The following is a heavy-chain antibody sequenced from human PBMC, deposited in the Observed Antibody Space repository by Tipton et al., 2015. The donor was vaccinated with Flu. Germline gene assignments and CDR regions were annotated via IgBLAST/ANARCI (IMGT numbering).Heavy chain of an antibody. Sequence: QVQLVQSGPEVKKPGASVKVSCKVSGYTLTELSMHWLRQAPGKGLERMGGVDPEHGETIYAQKFQGRVTMTEDTSTDTAYMELSSLRSEDTAVYYCASSMVRGVTIFDYWGQGSLVTVSS. D-gene: IGHD3-10*01. J-gene: IGHJ4*02. CDR1: GYTLTELS. V-gene: IGHV1-24*01. CDR3: ASSMVRGVTIFDY. CDR2: VDPEHGET.